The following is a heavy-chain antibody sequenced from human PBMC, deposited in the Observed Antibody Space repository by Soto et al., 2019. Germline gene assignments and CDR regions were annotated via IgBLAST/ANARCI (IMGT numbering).Heavy chain of an antibody. D-gene: IGHD3-9*01. J-gene: IGHJ4*02. CDR1: GYTLRGLS. CDR2: YDPAKHGP. V-gene: IGHV1-24*01. Sequence: ASVKVSCKVSGYTLRGLSLDWGRQAPGKGRELRAVYDPAKHGPLYAQTVKGTITMTEDTSAVRAYMELRGLTFDDSAVYYCATGDQLYAELTGISFSFWGQGARVTVCS. CDR3: ATGDQLYAELTGISFSF.